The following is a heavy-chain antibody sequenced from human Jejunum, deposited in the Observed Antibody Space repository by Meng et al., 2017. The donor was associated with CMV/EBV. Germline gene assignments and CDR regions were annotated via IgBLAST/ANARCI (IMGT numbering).Heavy chain of an antibody. CDR1: GFNLHTGE. V-gene: IGHV3-48*03. CDR2: ISIEGTTT. D-gene: IGHD1-1*01. Sequence: SGFNLHTGEINWGRQAPGKGLEWIAYISIEGTTTYYADSVKGRSTISSDTAKNSLYLQMNGLRAEDTAVYYCARPYNSGFHFDFWGRGTLGTASS. CDR3: ARPYNSGFHFDF. J-gene: IGHJ4*02.